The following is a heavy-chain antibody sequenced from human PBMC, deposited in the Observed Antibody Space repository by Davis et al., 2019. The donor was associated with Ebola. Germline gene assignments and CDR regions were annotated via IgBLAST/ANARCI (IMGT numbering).Heavy chain of an antibody. J-gene: IGHJ4*02. CDR3: ARGLYYYDNSGYLGY. Sequence: MPSETLSLTCTVSGGSISSGGYYWSWIRQPPGKGLEWIGEINHSGSTNYNPSLKSRVTISVDTSKNQFSLKLSSVTAADTAVYYCARGLYYYDNSGYLGYWGQGTLVTVSS. CDR2: INHSGST. V-gene: IGHV4-39*07. D-gene: IGHD3-22*01. CDR1: GGSISSGGYY.